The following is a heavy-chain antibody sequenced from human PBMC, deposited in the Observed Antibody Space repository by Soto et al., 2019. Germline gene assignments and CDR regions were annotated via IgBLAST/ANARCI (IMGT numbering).Heavy chain of an antibody. Sequence: PVGSLRLSCASSVFTFSSYAMSCVRHAPGKWLEWVSSISGSGSSTYYADSVKGRFTISRDNSKNTLYLQMNSLRAEDTAVYYCAKATRVVVAALEYWGQGTLVNLSS. D-gene: IGHD2-15*01. V-gene: IGHV3-23*01. J-gene: IGHJ4*02. CDR1: VFTFSSYA. CDR2: ISGSGSST. CDR3: AKATRVVVAALEY.